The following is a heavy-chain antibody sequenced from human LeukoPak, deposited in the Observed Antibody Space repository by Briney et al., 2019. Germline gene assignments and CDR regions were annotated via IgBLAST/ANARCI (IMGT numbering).Heavy chain of an antibody. CDR3: TREGKRSGWYDY. J-gene: IGHJ4*02. CDR1: GFIFDDYA. Sequence: GGSLRLSCAAPGFIFDDYAIHWVRQAPGKGLEWVSLISGDGGSTFYADSVKGRFTISRDNSKNSLSLQMSSLRSEDTALYYCTREGKRSGWYDYWGQGTLVTVSS. CDR2: ISGDGGST. D-gene: IGHD6-19*01. V-gene: IGHV3-43*02.